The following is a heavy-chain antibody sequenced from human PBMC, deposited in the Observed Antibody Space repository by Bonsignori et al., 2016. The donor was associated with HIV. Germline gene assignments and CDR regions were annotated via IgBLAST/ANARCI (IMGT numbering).Heavy chain of an antibody. Sequence: SETLSLTCTVSGGSISSYYWSWIRQPAGKGLEWIGRIYTSGSTNYNPSLKSRVTMSVDTSKNQFSLKLSSVTAADTAVYYCARACNYDFPYYYYMDVWGKGTTVTVSS. CDR2: IYTSGST. CDR1: GGSISSYY. D-gene: IGHD3-3*01. J-gene: IGHJ6*03. CDR3: ARACNYDFPYYYYMDV. V-gene: IGHV4-4*07.